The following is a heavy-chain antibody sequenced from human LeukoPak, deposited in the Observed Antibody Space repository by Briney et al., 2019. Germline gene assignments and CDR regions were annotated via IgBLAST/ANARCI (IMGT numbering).Heavy chain of an antibody. J-gene: IGHJ5*02. D-gene: IGHD6-25*01. Sequence: SETLSLTCSVSGGSVSSYYWSWIRQPAGKGLEWIGRISASWSSNYNPSLRSRVIMSVDTPKNQFSLNLSSVTAADTAVYYCATEGGGPRWLDPWGQGTLVTVSS. CDR3: ATEGGGPRWLDP. CDR2: ISASWSS. V-gene: IGHV4-4*07. CDR1: GGSVSSYY.